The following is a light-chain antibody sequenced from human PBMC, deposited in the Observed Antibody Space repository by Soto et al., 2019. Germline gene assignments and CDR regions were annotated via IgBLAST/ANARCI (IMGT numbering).Light chain of an antibody. Sequence: QLTFSPSSFSASXEDRVPITXXASQVISCYAGWHQINPGKATKLMIDGSSTLQSVVPSWFSGSGAGTDFILTSSGLQHDYVVYYCHQRINPYAWTFGQGTKVDIK. CDR1: QVISCY. CDR2: GSS. V-gene: IGKV1-9*01. J-gene: IGKJ1*01. CDR3: HQRINPYAWT.